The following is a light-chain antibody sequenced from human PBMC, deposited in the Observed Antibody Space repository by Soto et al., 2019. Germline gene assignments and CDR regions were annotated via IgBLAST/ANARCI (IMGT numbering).Light chain of an antibody. Sequence: EIVLTQSPGNLSLSPGERATLSCRASQSVISYLAWYQQKPGQAPRLLIYGASTRATGIPDRFSGSGSGADFTLTISRLEPEDCAVYYWQQYGSSLITFGPGTKADIQ. V-gene: IGKV3-20*01. CDR3: QQYGSSLIT. CDR1: QSVISY. CDR2: GAS. J-gene: IGKJ3*01.